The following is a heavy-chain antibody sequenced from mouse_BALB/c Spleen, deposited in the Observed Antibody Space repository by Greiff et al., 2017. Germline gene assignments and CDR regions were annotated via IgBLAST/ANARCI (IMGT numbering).Heavy chain of an antibody. J-gene: IGHJ4*01. CDR2: ISYSGST. CDR1: GYSITSDYA. Sequence: ESGPGLVKPSQSLSLTCTVTGYSITSDYAWNWIRQFPGNKLEWMGYISYSGSTSYNPSLKSRISITRDTSKNQFFLQLNSVTTEDTATYYCARGGGLRLGYAMDYWGQGTSVTVSS. CDR3: ARGGGLRLGYAMDY. D-gene: IGHD2-4*01. V-gene: IGHV3-2*02.